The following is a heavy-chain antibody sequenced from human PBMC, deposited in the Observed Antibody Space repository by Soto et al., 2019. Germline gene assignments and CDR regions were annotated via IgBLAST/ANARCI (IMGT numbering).Heavy chain of an antibody. CDR3: ARQGEDYYDSGSFFDY. D-gene: IGHD3-10*01. J-gene: IGHJ4*02. Sequence: GGSLRLSCAASGFIFSTYGVTWVRQAPGKGLEWVSSISSTSTYIYYADSVKGRFTISRDNSKNSLYLQMNSLRAADTAVYYCARQGEDYYDSGSFFDYWGQGTLVTVSS. CDR1: GFIFSTYG. CDR2: ISSTSTYI. V-gene: IGHV3-21*01.